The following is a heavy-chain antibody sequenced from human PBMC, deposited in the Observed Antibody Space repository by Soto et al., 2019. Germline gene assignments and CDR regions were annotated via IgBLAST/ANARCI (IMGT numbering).Heavy chain of an antibody. J-gene: IGHJ4*02. CDR2: IGGSGGST. V-gene: IGHV3-23*01. Sequence: EVQLLESGGGLAQPGGSLRLSCAASGFAFGSYAMSWVRQAPGKGLEWVSTIGGSGGSTYYADSVKGRFTISRDNSNNTLYLQMNSRRAEDTAVNYCAKGRGSGNCANNYWAQGTLVTVSS. CDR3: AKGRGSGNCANNY. D-gene: IGHD3-16*01. CDR1: GFAFGSYA.